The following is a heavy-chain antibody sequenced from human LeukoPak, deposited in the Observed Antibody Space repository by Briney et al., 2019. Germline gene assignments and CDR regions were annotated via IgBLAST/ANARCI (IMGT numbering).Heavy chain of an antibody. Sequence: GGSLRLSCAASGFTFSSNNMNWVRQAPGKGLEWVAVISYDGSDKFYADSVKGRFTISRDSSKNTLYLQMNSLRPEDTAVYYCARARPSMWIDYWGQGTLVTVSS. V-gene: IGHV3-30*03. D-gene: IGHD5-12*01. CDR3: ARARPSMWIDY. CDR1: GFTFSSNN. J-gene: IGHJ4*02. CDR2: ISYDGSDK.